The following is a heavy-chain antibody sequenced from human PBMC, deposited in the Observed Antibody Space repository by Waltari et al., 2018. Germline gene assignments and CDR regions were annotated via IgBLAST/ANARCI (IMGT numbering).Heavy chain of an antibody. J-gene: IGHJ6*02. CDR2: ISYNARNI. CDR1: EFPFSSYS. CDR3: ARDYCDRTNCHGMDV. Sequence: QVQLVESGGGVVLPGRSLGLSCEASEFPFSSYSMPWVRQAPGKGPEWVAVISYNARNIYYVDSVKGRFTISRDNSKKTLYLQMNSLRADDTAVYYCARDYCDRTNCHGMDVWGQGTTVTVSS. V-gene: IGHV3-30*04. D-gene: IGHD3-22*01.